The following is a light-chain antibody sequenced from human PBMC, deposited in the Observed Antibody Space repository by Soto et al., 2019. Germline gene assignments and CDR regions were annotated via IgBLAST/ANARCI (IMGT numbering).Light chain of an antibody. Sequence: IQLTQSPSSLSASVGDRVTITCRASQGISSYLAWYQQKPGKAPKLLIYTACTMQSGVPSRFSGSGAGTDFTLTISSLQPEDFATYYCPQLNSYPYTVGQGTKLEIK. V-gene: IGKV1-9*01. CDR1: QGISSY. CDR2: TAC. J-gene: IGKJ2*01. CDR3: PQLNSYPYT.